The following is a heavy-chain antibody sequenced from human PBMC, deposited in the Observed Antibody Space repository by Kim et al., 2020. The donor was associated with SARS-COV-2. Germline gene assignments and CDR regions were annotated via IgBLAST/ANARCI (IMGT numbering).Heavy chain of an antibody. CDR2: IWYDGSNK. CDR1: GFTFSSYG. Sequence: GGSLRLSCAASGFTFSSYGMHWVRQAPGKGLEWVAVIWYDGSNKYYADSVKGRFTISRDNSKNTLYLQMNSLRAEDTAVYYCAKERLEYCSGGSCYSGYYYYGMDVWGQGTTVTVSS. V-gene: IGHV3-33*06. J-gene: IGHJ6*02. CDR3: AKERLEYCSGGSCYSGYYYYGMDV. D-gene: IGHD2-15*01.